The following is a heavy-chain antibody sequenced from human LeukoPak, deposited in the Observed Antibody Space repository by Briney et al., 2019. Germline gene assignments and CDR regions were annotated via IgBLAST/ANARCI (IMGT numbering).Heavy chain of an antibody. CDR1: GFTFSRYA. CDR3: AKDLHYGSADY. J-gene: IGHJ4*02. Sequence: GGSLRLSCAASGFTFSRYAMNWVRQAPGKGLEWVSSISSTGIYLDYADSVKGRFSISRDNAKNSLYLHLNSLRAEDTAVYYCAKDLHYGSADYWGQGTLVTVSS. D-gene: IGHD3-10*01. V-gene: IGHV3-21*01. CDR2: ISSTGIYL.